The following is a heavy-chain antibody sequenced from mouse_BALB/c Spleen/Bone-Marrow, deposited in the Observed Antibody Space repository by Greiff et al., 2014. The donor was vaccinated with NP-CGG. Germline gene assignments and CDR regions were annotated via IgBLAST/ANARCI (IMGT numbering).Heavy chain of an antibody. CDR3: ARVPLFRYGSSYGMDY. CDR2: IWAGGST. V-gene: IGHV2-9*02. J-gene: IGHJ4*01. Sequence: QVQLKESGPGLVAPSQSLSITCTVSGFSLTSYGVHWVCQPPGKGLEWLGVIWAGGSTNYNSALMSRLSISKDNSKSQVFLKMNSLQTDDTAMYYCARVPLFRYGSSYGMDYWGQGTSVTVSS. D-gene: IGHD1-1*01. CDR1: GFSLTSYG.